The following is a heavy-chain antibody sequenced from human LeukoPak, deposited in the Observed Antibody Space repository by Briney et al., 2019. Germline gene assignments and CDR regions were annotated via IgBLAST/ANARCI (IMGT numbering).Heavy chain of an antibody. J-gene: IGHJ3*02. V-gene: IGHV3-23*01. CDR1: GFTFSSYG. CDR3: AKELGGFDT. D-gene: IGHD2-15*01. Sequence: GGSLRLSCAASGFTFSSYGMHWVRQAPGKGLEWVSVIAAGSGYIHYADSVRGRFTISRDNSKNTLYLQMDSLRAEDTAVYYCAKELGGFDTWGQGTMVTVSS. CDR2: IAAGSGYI.